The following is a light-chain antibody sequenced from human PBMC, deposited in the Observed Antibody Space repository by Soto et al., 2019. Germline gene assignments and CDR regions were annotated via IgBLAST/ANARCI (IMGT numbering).Light chain of an antibody. J-gene: IGLJ2*01. Sequence: QSALTQPASVSGSPGQSITISCAGTSADIGAFNYVSWYQHHPGKAPKLLIYDVSDRRSGVSTRFSASKSANTASLTISGLQADDEADYYCSSYSTSSALVFGGGTKLTVL. CDR2: DVS. CDR3: SSYSTSSALV. CDR1: SADIGAFNY. V-gene: IGLV2-14*03.